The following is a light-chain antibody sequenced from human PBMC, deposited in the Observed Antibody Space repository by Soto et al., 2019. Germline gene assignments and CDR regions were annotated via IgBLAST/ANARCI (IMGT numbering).Light chain of an antibody. V-gene: IGKV3-11*01. Sequence: EIVLTQSPATLSLSPGERATFSCRASQSVSSYLAWYQQKPGQSPRLLIYDASNRATGIPARFSGSGSGTDFTLTISGLEPEDFAVYYCQQRSTWPLTFGGGTKVDIK. CDR3: QQRSTWPLT. J-gene: IGKJ4*01. CDR2: DAS. CDR1: QSVSSY.